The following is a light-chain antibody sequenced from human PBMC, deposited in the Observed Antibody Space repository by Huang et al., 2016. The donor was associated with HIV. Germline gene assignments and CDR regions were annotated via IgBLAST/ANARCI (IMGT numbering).Light chain of an antibody. J-gene: IGKJ1*01. CDR1: QGIGNS. CDR2: ATS. Sequence: DIQMTQSPSSLSASVGDRVTINCRASQGIGNSLAWYQQKPEKPPRLLLYATSRLESGVPSRCSGSGSGTHYTLTITTLQPEDIASYYCQQYQSIPWTFGQGTKVEIK. CDR3: QQYQSIPWT. V-gene: IGKV1-NL1*01.